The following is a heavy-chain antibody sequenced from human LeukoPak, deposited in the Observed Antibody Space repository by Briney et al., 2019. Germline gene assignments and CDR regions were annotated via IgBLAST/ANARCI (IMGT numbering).Heavy chain of an antibody. CDR3: ARIPSGWSYYFDY. CDR2: IYTGGNT. D-gene: IGHD6-19*01. V-gene: IGHV3-66*01. Sequence: PGGSLRLSCAASGFTVSSNYMSWVRQAPGKGLEWVSVIYTGGNTFYADSVKGRFTVSRDNSKNTVYLQMNSLRAEDTAVYYCARIPSGWSYYFDYWGQGTLVTVSS. J-gene: IGHJ4*02. CDR1: GFTVSSNY.